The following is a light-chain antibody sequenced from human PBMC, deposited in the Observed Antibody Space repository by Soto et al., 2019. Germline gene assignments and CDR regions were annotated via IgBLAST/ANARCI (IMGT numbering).Light chain of an antibody. Sequence: EFVLTQSPGKLSLSPGERATLSCRASQSISSSFLAWYQQKPGQAPRLLIYGASSRGTGIPDRFSGSGSGTDFTLTISRLEPEDFAVYYCQQYGSSPPLTLGGGTKVEI. J-gene: IGKJ4*01. CDR2: GAS. CDR1: QSISSSF. V-gene: IGKV3-20*01. CDR3: QQYGSSPPLT.